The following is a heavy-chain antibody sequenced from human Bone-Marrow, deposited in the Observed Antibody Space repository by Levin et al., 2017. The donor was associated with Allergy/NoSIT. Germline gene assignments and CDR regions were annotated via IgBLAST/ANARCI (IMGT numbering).Heavy chain of an antibody. Sequence: SFPSSFCPFRLYPLRWVRQAPGQGLEWMGRIIPILGIANYAQKFQGRVTITADKSTSTAYMELSSLRSEDTAVYYCARGRYCSSTSCYKILPYNWFDPWGQGTLVTVSS. D-gene: IGHD2-2*02. V-gene: IGHV1-69*04. CDR1: FCPFRLYP. CDR3: ARGRYCSSTSCYKILPYNWFDP. CDR2: IIPILGIA. J-gene: IGHJ5*02.